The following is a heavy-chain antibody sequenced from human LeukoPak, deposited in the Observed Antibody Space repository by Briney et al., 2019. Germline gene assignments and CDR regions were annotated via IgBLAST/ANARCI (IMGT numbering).Heavy chain of an antibody. Sequence: GGSLRLSCAASGFTFDDYAMHWVRQAPGKGLEWVSGISWNSGSMGYADSVKGRFTISSDNAKNSLYLQMNSLRAEDTALYYCAKDLHYDSSGYYFRNYYGMDVWGQGTTVTVSS. V-gene: IGHV3-9*01. CDR3: AKDLHYDSSGYYFRNYYGMDV. D-gene: IGHD3-22*01. CDR2: ISWNSGSM. CDR1: GFTFDDYA. J-gene: IGHJ6*02.